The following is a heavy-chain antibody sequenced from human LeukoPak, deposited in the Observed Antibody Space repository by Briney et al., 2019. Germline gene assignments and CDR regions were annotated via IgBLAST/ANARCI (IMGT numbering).Heavy chain of an antibody. D-gene: IGHD3/OR15-3a*01. CDR1: GFTCSSYS. Sequence: PGGSLRLSCAASGFTCSSYSMNWLRQAPGKGLEWVSYMSSSSSYIYYADSVKGRFTISRDNAKNSLYLQMNSLRAEDTAVYYCARALGTGAPLDYWGQGTLVTVSS. J-gene: IGHJ4*02. CDR3: ARALGTGAPLDY. V-gene: IGHV3-21*01. CDR2: MSSSSSYI.